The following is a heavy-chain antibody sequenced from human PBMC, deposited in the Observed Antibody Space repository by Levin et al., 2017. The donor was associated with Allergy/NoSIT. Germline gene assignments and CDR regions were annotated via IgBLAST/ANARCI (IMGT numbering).Heavy chain of an antibody. CDR3: ARDVGVVYYYYMDV. Sequence: SETLSLTCTVSGGSVSSGSYYWSWIRQPPGKGLEWIGYIYYSGSTNYNPSLKSRVTISVDTSKNQFSLKLSSVTAADTAVYYCARDVGVVYYYYMDVWGKGTTVTVSS. J-gene: IGHJ6*03. CDR1: GGSVSSGSYY. D-gene: IGHD2-15*01. V-gene: IGHV4-61*01. CDR2: IYYSGST.